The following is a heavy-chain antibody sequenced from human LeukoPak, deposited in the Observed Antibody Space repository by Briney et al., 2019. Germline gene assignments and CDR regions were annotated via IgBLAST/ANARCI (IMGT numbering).Heavy chain of an antibody. Sequence: SETLSLTCTVSGYSISSGYYWGWIRQPPGKGLEWIGSIYHSGSTYYNPSLKSRVTISVDTSKNQFSLKLSSVTAADTAVYYCARDGRGTVTRAIDYWGQGTLVTVSS. J-gene: IGHJ4*02. CDR2: IYHSGST. CDR3: ARDGRGTVTRAIDY. CDR1: GYSISSGYY. D-gene: IGHD4-17*01. V-gene: IGHV4-38-2*02.